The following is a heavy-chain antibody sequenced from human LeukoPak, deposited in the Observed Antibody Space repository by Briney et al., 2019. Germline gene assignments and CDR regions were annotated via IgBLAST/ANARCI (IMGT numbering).Heavy chain of an antibody. CDR3: ARDSYSNSAKYYFDY. V-gene: IGHV1-46*01. CDR2: INPSGSST. D-gene: IGHD4-11*01. Sequence: ASVKVSCKASRYTFTNYYMHWVRQAPGQGHEWMGIINPSGSSTSYAQKFQGRVTMTRDTSTNTVYIELSSLRSEDTAVYYCARDSYSNSAKYYFDYWGQGTLGTVSS. CDR1: RYTFTNYY. J-gene: IGHJ4*02.